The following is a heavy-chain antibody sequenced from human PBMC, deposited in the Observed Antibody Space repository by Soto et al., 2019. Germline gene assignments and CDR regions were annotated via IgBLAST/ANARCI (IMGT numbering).Heavy chain of an antibody. V-gene: IGHV3-23*01. J-gene: IGHJ6*02. CDR3: AKATWLGSTYYYYGMDV. CDR1: GFTFSSYA. D-gene: IGHD6-19*01. Sequence: PGGSLRLSCAASGFTFSSYAMSWVRQAPGKRLEWVSAISGSGGSTYYADSVKGRFTISRDNSKNTLYLQMNSLRADDTAVYYCAKATWLGSTYYYYGMDVWGQGTTVTVSS. CDR2: ISGSGGST.